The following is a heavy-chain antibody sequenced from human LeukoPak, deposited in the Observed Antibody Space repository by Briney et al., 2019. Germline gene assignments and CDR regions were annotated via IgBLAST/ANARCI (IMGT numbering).Heavy chain of an antibody. CDR2: ISPYNGDT. CDR1: GYIFMNYG. Sequence: ASVKVSCKASGYIFMNYGFTWVRQAPGHGLEWMGWISPYNGDTRYAQQLRDRVTMTTDTSTSTAYMGLRSLRSDDTAVYYCVRTEDDLASATFPFDLWGQGTLVIVSS. CDR3: VRTEDDLASATFPFDL. V-gene: IGHV1-18*01. D-gene: IGHD2/OR15-2a*01. J-gene: IGHJ4*02.